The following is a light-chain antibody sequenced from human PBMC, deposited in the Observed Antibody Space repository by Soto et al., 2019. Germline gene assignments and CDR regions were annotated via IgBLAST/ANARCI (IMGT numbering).Light chain of an antibody. J-gene: IGKJ2*01. CDR3: QQQGT. Sequence: EIVLTQSPGTLSLSPGERATLSCRASRSLSSSYVVWYQQKPGQAPRLLIYAASRRATGIPDRFSGSGSATESTLTSSRLEPEDFAVYYCQQQGTFGQGTKVVI. CDR1: RSLSSSY. V-gene: IGKV3-20*01. CDR2: AAS.